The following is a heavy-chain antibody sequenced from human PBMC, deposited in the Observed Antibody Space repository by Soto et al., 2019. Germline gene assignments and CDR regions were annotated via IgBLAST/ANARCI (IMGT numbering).Heavy chain of an antibody. CDR1: GFTFSSYG. CDR3: AKVVKQQLPDY. CDR2: ISYDGSNK. J-gene: IGHJ4*02. Sequence: GGSLRLSCAASGFTFSSYGMHWVRQAPGKGLEWVAVISYDGSNKYYADSVKGRFTISRDNSKNTLYLQMNSLRAEDTAVYYCAKVVKQQLPDYWGQGTLVTSPQ. D-gene: IGHD6-13*01. V-gene: IGHV3-30*18.